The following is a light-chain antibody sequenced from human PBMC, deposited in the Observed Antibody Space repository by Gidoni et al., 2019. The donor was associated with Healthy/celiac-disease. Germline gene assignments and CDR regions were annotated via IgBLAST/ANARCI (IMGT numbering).Light chain of an antibody. CDR1: QSVSSSY. Sequence: PATLALSPGERATLSCRASQSVSSSYLAWYQQKPGQAPRLLIYGASSRATGIPDRFSGSGSGTDFTLTISRLEPEDFAVYYCQQYGSSPYTFXQXTKLEIK. J-gene: IGKJ2*01. V-gene: IGKV3-20*01. CDR2: GAS. CDR3: QQYGSSPYT.